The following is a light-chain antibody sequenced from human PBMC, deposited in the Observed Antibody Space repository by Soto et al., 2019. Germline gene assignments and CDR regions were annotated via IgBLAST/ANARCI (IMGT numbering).Light chain of an antibody. V-gene: IGKV1-5*01. J-gene: IGKJ2*01. CDR1: QSISSW. CDR3: QQYNSYLYP. Sequence: DIQMTQSPSTLSASVGDRVTITCRASQSISSWLAWYQQKPGKAPKLLIYDASSLESGGPSRFGGSGSGTEFTLTISRLQTDDFATYYFQQYNSYLYPFGHGTKLEIK. CDR2: DAS.